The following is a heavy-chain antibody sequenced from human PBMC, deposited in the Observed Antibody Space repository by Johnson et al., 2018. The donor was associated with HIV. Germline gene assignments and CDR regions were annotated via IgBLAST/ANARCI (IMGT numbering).Heavy chain of an antibody. J-gene: IGHJ3*02. Sequence: QLVESGGGLVQPGRSLRLSCAASGFTFDDYAMHWVRQAPGKGLEWVSSISWNSGCIGYADSVKGRFTISRDNAKNSLYLQMNSLRAEDTAVYYCARSGYGSGSTHDAFDIWGQGTMVTVSS. CDR3: ARSGYGSGSTHDAFDI. D-gene: IGHD3-10*01. V-gene: IGHV3-9*01. CDR2: ISWNSGCI. CDR1: GFTFDDYA.